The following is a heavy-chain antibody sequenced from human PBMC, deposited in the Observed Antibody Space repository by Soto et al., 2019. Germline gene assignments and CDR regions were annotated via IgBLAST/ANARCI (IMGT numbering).Heavy chain of an antibody. CDR3: ARGHSTDCSNGVCSLFYNHEMDV. CDR1: GYSFTDYH. V-gene: IGHV1-2*04. J-gene: IGHJ6*02. Sequence: TSVKVSCKASGYSFTDYHIHWVRQAPGQGLEWLGRINPKSGGTSTAQKFQGWVTMTRDRSISTVYMELTRLRSDDTAVYFCARGHSTDCSNGVCSLFYNHEMDVWGQGTTVTVSS. D-gene: IGHD2-8*01. CDR2: INPKSGGT.